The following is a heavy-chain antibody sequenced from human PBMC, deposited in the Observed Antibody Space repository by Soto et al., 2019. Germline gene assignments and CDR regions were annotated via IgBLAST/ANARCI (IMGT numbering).Heavy chain of an antibody. CDR2: IYWDNDK. CDR1: GFSLDTWGVG. Sequence: QITLKESGPTLVRPTQTLTLTCTVSGFSLDTWGVGVGWIRQPPGKAPEWLALIYWDNDKRYSPSLKNRLTITKDTSKNQVVLTVTNMDPVDTVTYDCARALGSWGAYYFDHWGQGTLVTVSS. J-gene: IGHJ4*02. D-gene: IGHD3-16*01. V-gene: IGHV2-5*02. CDR3: ARALGSWGAYYFDH.